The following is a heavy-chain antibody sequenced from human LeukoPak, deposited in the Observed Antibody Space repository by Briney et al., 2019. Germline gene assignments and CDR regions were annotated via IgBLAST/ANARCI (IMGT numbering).Heavy chain of an antibody. J-gene: IGHJ1*01. Sequence: GGSLRLSCAASGFTVSSNYMTWVRQAPGKGLEWVSIIYSAGSTFYADSVKGRFTISRDKSKNTVYLQMNSLRAEDTAVYYCARDSVGDPESVQHWGQGTLVTVSS. CDR2: IYSAGST. CDR1: GFTVSSNY. D-gene: IGHD4-17*01. CDR3: ARDSVGDPESVQH. V-gene: IGHV3-66*01.